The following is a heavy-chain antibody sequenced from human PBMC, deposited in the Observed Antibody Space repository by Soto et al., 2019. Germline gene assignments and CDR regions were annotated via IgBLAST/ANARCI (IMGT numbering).Heavy chain of an antibody. J-gene: IGHJ6*02. CDR2: ISYDGYYK. Sequence: GGSLRLSCAASGFTFSSFGMHWVRQAPGKGLEWVAVISYDGYYKYYTDSVKGRFTISRDNPKNTLYLQMNSLRAEDTAVYYCARDGEDYYYGSGSYRADYYYYGMDVWGQGTTVTVSS. CDR1: GFTFSSFG. D-gene: IGHD3-10*01. V-gene: IGHV3-30*03. CDR3: ARDGEDYYYGSGSYRADYYYYGMDV.